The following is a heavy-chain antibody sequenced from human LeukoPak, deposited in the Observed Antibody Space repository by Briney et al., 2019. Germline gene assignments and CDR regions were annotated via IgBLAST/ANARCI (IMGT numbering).Heavy chain of an antibody. CDR3: ARDERSAVAGTVNY. CDR1: GFTFSDYY. CDR2: ISSSSSSYI. D-gene: IGHD6-19*01. J-gene: IGHJ4*02. Sequence: GGSLRLSCAASGFTFSDYYMSWIRQAPGKGLEWVSSISSSSSSYIYYADSVKGRFTISRDNAKNSLYLQMNSLRAEDTAVYYCARDERSAVAGTVNYWGQGTLVTVSS. V-gene: IGHV3-11*06.